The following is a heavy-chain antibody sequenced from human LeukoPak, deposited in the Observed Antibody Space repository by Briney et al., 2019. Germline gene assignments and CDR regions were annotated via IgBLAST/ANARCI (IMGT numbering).Heavy chain of an antibody. CDR3: ARNSGSNPFNY. Sequence: GGSLRLSCAASGFTFSSYWLSWVRQAPGKGLEWVASINQNTSYKYYMDSVKGRFTISRDSAKNSVHLQMNSLRAEDTAVYSCARNSGSNPFNYWGEGTLVTVSS. J-gene: IGHJ4*02. D-gene: IGHD1-26*01. CDR2: INQNTSYK. CDR1: GFTFSSYW. V-gene: IGHV3-7*01.